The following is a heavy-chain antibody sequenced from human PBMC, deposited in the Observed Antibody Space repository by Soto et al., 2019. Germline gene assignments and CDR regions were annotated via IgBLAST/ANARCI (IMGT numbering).Heavy chain of an antibody. V-gene: IGHV4-30-4*01. D-gene: IGHD3-10*01. Sequence: TLSLTCTVSGGSISSGDYYWSWIRQPPGKGLEWIGYIYYSGSTYYNPSLKSRVTISVDTSKNQFSLKLSSVTAADTAVYYCAREYMVRGVTNWFDPWGQGTLVTVSS. CDR1: GGSISSGDYY. J-gene: IGHJ5*02. CDR3: AREYMVRGVTNWFDP. CDR2: IYYSGST.